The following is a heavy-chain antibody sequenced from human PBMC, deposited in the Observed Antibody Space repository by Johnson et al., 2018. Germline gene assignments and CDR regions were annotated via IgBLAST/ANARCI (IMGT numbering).Heavy chain of an antibody. V-gene: IGHV1-69*01. Sequence: QVQLVESGAEVKKPGSSVKVSCKASGGTFSSYAISWVRQAPGQGLEWMGGIIPIFGTANSAQKFQGRVTITADESTSTAYMELRSLRSEDTGVYYCARDRYYDKDYGMDVWGQGTTVTVSS. J-gene: IGHJ6*02. CDR2: IIPIFGTA. D-gene: IGHD3-22*01. CDR1: GGTFSSYA. CDR3: ARDRYYDKDYGMDV.